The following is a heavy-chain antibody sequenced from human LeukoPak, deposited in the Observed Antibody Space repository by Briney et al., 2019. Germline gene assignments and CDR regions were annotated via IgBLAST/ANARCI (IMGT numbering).Heavy chain of an antibody. CDR1: GYTFTDYY. J-gene: IGHJ4*02. D-gene: IGHD1-26*01. V-gene: IGHV1-2*02. CDR2: INPNSGGT. CDR3: ARGTVGANPPYL. Sequence: ASVNVSCKASGYTFTDYYMHWVRQAPGQGLEWMGWINPNSGGTFYAQKFQGRVTMTRDTSITTAYMELSRLRSDDTAVFYCARGTVGANPPYLWRQGTILTVSS.